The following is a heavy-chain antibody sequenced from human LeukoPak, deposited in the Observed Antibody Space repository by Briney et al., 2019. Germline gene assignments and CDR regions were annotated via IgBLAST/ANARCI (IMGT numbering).Heavy chain of an antibody. CDR2: ISSSSSYI. D-gene: IGHD5-18*01. J-gene: IGHJ4*02. CDR3: ARDKYSYGSSNGGYDY. V-gene: IGHV3-21*01. Sequence: PGGSLRLSCAASGFTFSSYSMNWVRQAPGKGLEWVSSISSSSSYIYYADSVKGRFTISRDNAKNSLYLQMNSLRAEDTAVYYCARDKYSYGSSNGGYDYWGQGALVTVSS. CDR1: GFTFSSYS.